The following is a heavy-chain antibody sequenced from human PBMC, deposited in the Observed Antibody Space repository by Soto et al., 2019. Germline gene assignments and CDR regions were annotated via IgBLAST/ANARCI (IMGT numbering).Heavy chain of an antibody. CDR2: IYYTGGS. V-gene: IGHV4-39*01. CDR3: ARHEGSNNWFDP. J-gene: IGHJ5*02. Sequence: QLQLQESGPGLVKPSETLSLTCTVSGGSISSTSFFWGWVRQFPGKGLEWIGNIYYTGGSYYSPSLTRRVSMSVDTSKTQFFLSLRSVTAADTAVYYCARHEGSNNWFDPWGQGTLVTVSS. CDR1: GGSISSTSFF. D-gene: IGHD3-10*01.